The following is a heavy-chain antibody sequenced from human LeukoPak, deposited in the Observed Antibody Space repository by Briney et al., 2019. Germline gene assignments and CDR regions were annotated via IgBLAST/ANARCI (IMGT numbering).Heavy chain of an antibody. V-gene: IGHV4-59*01. D-gene: IGHD3-10*01. CDR1: GGSISSYY. Sequence: SETLSLTCTVSGGSISSYYWSSIRQPPGKGLEWIGYNYNSVSTNYNPSLKSRVTISLDTSKNQFSLKLTSVTAADTAVYYCARKKPMAEASYFDYWGQGTLVTVSS. J-gene: IGHJ4*02. CDR3: ARKKPMAEASYFDY. CDR2: NYNSVST.